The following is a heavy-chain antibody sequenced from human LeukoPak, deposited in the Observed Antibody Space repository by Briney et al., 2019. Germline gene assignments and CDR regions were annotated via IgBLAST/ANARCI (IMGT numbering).Heavy chain of an antibody. Sequence: PGGSLRLSCAASGFTFSSYWMSWVRQAPGKGLEWVASIKQDGSETYYVDSVKGRFTISRDNAKNLVYLQMNSLRAEDTAVYYCAREGYGDYTLDYWGQGTLVTVSS. CDR1: GFTFSSYW. CDR2: IKQDGSET. J-gene: IGHJ4*02. D-gene: IGHD4-17*01. V-gene: IGHV3-7*01. CDR3: AREGYGDYTLDY.